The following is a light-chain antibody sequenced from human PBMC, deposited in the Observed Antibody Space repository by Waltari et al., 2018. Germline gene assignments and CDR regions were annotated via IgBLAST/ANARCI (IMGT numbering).Light chain of an antibody. V-gene: IGLV2-14*03. CDR2: DVS. Sequence: QSALTQPASVSGSPGQSNTISCTGTISDVGGYNYVSWYQQHPGKAPKLMIYDVSNRPSGVSNRFSGSKSGNTASLTISGLQAEDEADYYCSSYTSSTVVFGGGTKLTVL. CDR1: ISDVGGYNY. J-gene: IGLJ2*01. CDR3: SSYTSSTVV.